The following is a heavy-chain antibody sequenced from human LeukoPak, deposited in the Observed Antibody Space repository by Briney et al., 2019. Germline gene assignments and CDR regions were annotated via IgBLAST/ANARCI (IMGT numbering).Heavy chain of an antibody. J-gene: IGHJ4*02. Sequence: GGSLRLSCAASGFTFSSYWMHWVRQAPGKGLVWVSRINSDGSSTSYADSVKGRFTISRDNAKNTLYLQMNSLRAEDTAVYYCARPPVAAAPGVWGQGTLVTVSS. D-gene: IGHD6-25*01. CDR3: ARPPVAAAPGV. V-gene: IGHV3-74*01. CDR1: GFTFSSYW. CDR2: INSDGSST.